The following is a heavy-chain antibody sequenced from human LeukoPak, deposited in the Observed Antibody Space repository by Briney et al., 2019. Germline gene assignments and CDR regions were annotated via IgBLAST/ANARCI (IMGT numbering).Heavy chain of an antibody. CDR2: ISSSSSYI. V-gene: IGHV3-21*01. CDR3: ARDEVDYYYDSSYAHY. CDR1: GFTFSSYS. D-gene: IGHD3-22*01. Sequence: GGSLRLSCAASGFTFSSYSMNWVRQAPGKGLEWVSSISSSSSYIYYADSVKGRFTISRDNAKNSLYRQMNSLRAEDTAVYYCARDEVDYYYDSSYAHYWGQGTLVTVSS. J-gene: IGHJ4*02.